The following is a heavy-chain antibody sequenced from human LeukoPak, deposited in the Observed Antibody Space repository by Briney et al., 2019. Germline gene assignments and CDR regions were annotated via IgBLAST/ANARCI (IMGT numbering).Heavy chain of an antibody. Sequence: GGSLRLSCAASGFTFSSYAMSWVRQAPGKGLEWVSAISGSGGSTYYADSVKGRFTISRDNSKNTLYLQMNSLRAEDTAVYYCAKDLGTGYCISTSCSSTDYWGQGTLVTVSS. V-gene: IGHV3-23*01. D-gene: IGHD2-2*03. CDR1: GFTFSSYA. CDR2: ISGSGGST. CDR3: AKDLGTGYCISTSCSSTDY. J-gene: IGHJ4*02.